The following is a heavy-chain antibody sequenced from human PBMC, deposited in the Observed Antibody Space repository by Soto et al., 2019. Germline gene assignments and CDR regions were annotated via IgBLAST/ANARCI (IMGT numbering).Heavy chain of an antibody. J-gene: IGHJ3*02. Sequence: EVQLVESGGGLVKPGGSLRLSCAASGFTFSTYSMNWVRQAPGKGLEWVSSISSSSSYIYYADSVKGRVTISRDNAKNSLYLQMNSLRAEDTAVYYCARDRGGDLKAFDILGQGTMVTVSS. CDR2: ISSSSSYI. D-gene: IGHD3-10*01. CDR3: ARDRGGDLKAFDI. V-gene: IGHV3-21*01. CDR1: GFTFSTYS.